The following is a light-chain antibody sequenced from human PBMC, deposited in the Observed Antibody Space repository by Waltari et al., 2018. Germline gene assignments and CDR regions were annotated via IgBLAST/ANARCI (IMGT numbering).Light chain of an antibody. V-gene: IGLV2-23*01. CDR1: SSDVGSYNL. J-gene: IGLJ2*01. CDR2: EGT. CDR3: CSYAHSSRVV. Sequence: QSALTQPASVSGSPGQSITIFCTGTSSDVGSYNLVSWYQHYPGKAPKLMIYEGTKRPSGVSNRFSGSKSGNTASLTISGLQAEDEAGYHCCSYAHSSRVVFGGGTKVTVL.